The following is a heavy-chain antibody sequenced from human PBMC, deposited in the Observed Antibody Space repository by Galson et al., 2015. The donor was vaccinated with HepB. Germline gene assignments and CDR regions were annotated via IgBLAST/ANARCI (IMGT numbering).Heavy chain of an antibody. D-gene: IGHD2-2*03. CDR1: GYTFTGYY. CDR2: INPNSGGT. V-gene: IGHV1-2*04. Sequence: SVKVSCKASGYTFTGYYMHWVRQAPGQGLEWMGWINPNSGGTNYAQKFQGWVTMTRDTSISTAHMELSRLRSDDTAVYYCAVLDIRYYYGMDVWGQGTTVTVSS. CDR3: AVLDIRYYYGMDV. J-gene: IGHJ6*02.